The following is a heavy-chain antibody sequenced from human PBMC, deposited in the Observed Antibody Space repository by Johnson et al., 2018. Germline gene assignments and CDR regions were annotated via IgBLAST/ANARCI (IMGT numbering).Heavy chain of an antibody. Sequence: QVQLVQSGGGVVQPGRSLRLSCAASGFTFSTYAMHWVRQVPGRGLEWVAVISSDEKSKYYADSVKGRFTISRDNSRNTLYLQMTSLRPDDTAVYYCVPEGPRHCCDDWGQGTLVTVSS. CDR2: ISSDEKSK. V-gene: IGHV3-30*04. CDR1: GFTFSTYA. CDR3: VPEGPRHCCDD. J-gene: IGHJ4*02.